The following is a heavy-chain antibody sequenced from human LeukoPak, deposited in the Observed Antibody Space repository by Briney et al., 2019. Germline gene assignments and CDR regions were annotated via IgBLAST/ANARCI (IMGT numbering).Heavy chain of an antibody. D-gene: IGHD1-26*01. CDR2: ISGGGGST. J-gene: IGHJ4*02. V-gene: IGHV3-23*01. Sequence: GGSLRLSCAASGFTFSSYAMSWVRQAPGKGLEWVSAISGGGGSTYYADSVKGRFTISRDNSKNTLYLQMNSLRAEDTAVYYCAKTLWELLRFSFDYWGQGTLVTVSS. CDR3: AKTLWELLRFSFDY. CDR1: GFTFSSYA.